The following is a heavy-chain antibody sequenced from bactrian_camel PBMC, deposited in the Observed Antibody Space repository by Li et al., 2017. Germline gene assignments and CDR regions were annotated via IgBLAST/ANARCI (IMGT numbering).Heavy chain of an antibody. Sequence: HVQLVESGGDSVQAGETLRLSCTASGFTFGDADMGWYRQAPGKGLEWVSSIADTSTYYANSVKGRFTISRDNAKSTLYLQMNSLKSEDTALYYCATAERADTVAGLYNYWGQGTQVTV. J-gene: IGHJ4*01. CDR3: ATAERADTVAGLYNY. CDR2: IADTST. CDR1: GFTFGDAD. V-gene: IGHV3-2*01. D-gene: IGHD6*01.